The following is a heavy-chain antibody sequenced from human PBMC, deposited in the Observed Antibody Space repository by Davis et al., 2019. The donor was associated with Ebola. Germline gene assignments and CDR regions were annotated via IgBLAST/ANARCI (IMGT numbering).Heavy chain of an antibody. CDR3: ARVITMVRAGGWFDP. CDR1: GYTFIGYY. D-gene: IGHD3-10*01. V-gene: IGHV1-2*06. J-gene: IGHJ5*02. CDR2: INPNSGGT. Sequence: AASVKVSCKASGYTFIGYYIHWVRQAPGQGLEWMGRINPNSGGTNYAQQFQGRVTMTRDTSISTAYMELRSLRSDDTAVYYCARVITMVRAGGWFDPWGQGTLVTVSS.